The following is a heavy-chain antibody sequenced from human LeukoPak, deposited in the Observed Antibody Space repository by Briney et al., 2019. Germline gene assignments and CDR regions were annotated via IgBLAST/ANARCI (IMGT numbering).Heavy chain of an antibody. V-gene: IGHV3-74*01. CDR3: ARGWITVGAYYDY. J-gene: IGHJ4*02. D-gene: IGHD2-2*03. CDR1: GFTFSSYW. CDR2: IQSDGSST. Sequence: PGGSLRLSRAASGFTFSSYWMHWVRQAPGKGLVWVSRIQSDGSSTSYADSVKGRFTMSRDNAKNTLFLQMNSLRDEDTAVYYCARGWITVGAYYDYWGQGTLVTVSS.